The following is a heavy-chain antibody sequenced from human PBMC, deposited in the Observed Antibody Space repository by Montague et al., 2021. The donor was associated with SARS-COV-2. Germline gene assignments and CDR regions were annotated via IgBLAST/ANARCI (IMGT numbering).Heavy chain of an antibody. V-gene: IGHV4-4*09. CDR3: ARRGYYDSAGYHWHLDL. Sequence: SDTLSLTCTVSGGSINDHYRSWIRQSPGKGLEWIGYISSNGKTNYNPSLKSRVTLSADASRNKFSLKLDSVTAADTAVYFCARRGYYDSAGYHWHLDLWGRGMLVTVSS. CDR2: ISSNGKT. D-gene: IGHD3-22*01. CDR1: GGSINDHY. J-gene: IGHJ2*01.